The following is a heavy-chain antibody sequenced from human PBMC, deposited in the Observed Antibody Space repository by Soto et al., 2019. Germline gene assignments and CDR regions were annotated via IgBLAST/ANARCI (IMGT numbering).Heavy chain of an antibody. D-gene: IGHD5-12*01. Sequence: GESLKISCKGSGYSFTSYWISWVRQMPGKGLEWMGRIDPSDSYTNYSPSFQGHVTISADKSISTAYLQWSSLKASDTAMYYCASGGDGYNYPHNWFDTWGQGTLVTVSS. CDR3: ASGGDGYNYPHNWFDT. CDR1: GYSFTSYW. CDR2: IDPSDSYT. J-gene: IGHJ5*02. V-gene: IGHV5-10-1*01.